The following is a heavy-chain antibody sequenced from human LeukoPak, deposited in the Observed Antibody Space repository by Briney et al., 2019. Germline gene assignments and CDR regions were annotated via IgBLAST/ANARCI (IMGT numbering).Heavy chain of an antibody. D-gene: IGHD2-15*01. CDR2: INPNSGGT. J-gene: IGHJ4*02. Sequence: ASVKVSCKASGYTFTGYYIHWVRQAPGQGLEWVGWINPNSGGTNYAQKFQGRVAMTRDTSISTAYMELSRLRSDDTAVYYCAREGASGASSYFGADYWGQGTLVTVSS. V-gene: IGHV1-2*02. CDR3: AREGASGASSYFGADY. CDR1: GYTFTGYY.